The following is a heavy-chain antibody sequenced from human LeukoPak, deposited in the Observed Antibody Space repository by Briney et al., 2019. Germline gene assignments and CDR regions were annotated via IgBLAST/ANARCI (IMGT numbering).Heavy chain of an antibody. J-gene: IGHJ4*02. V-gene: IGHV4-59*12. D-gene: IGHD7-27*01. Sequence: SETLSLTCTVSGGSISSYYWSWIRQPPGKGLEWIGYIYYSGSTNYNPSLKSRVTISVDTSKNQFSLKLSSVTAADTAVYYCARDRDNWGEGYFDYWGQGTLVTVSS. CDR3: ARDRDNWGEGYFDY. CDR1: GGSISSYY. CDR2: IYYSGST.